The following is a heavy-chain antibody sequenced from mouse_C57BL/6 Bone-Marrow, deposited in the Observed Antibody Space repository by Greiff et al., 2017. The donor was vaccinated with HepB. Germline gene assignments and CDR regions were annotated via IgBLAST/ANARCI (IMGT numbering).Heavy chain of an antibody. J-gene: IGHJ1*03. CDR2: ISNGGGST. Sequence: EVKLMESGGGLVQPGGSLKLSCAASGFTFSDYYMYWVRQTPEKRLEWVAYISNGGGSTYYPDTVKGRFTISRDNAKNTLYLQMSRLKSEDTAMYYCARQGPPRGYFDVWGTGTTVTVSS. V-gene: IGHV5-12*01. CDR1: GFTFSDYY. CDR3: ARQGPPRGYFDV.